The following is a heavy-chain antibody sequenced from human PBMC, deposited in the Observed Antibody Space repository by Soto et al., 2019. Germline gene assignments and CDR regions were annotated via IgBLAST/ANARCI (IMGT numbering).Heavy chain of an antibody. Sequence: QVQLQESGPGLVKPSETLSLTCTVSGGSISNYYWSWIRQPPGKGLEWIGYVHYSGSTTYNPSLTSRVTISADTSKNQFSLKLRSVTAADTAVYYCARRPSSSWYGAFDIWGQGTMVTVSS. CDR3: ARRPSSSWYGAFDI. D-gene: IGHD6-13*01. CDR2: VHYSGST. CDR1: GGSISNYY. V-gene: IGHV4-59*01. J-gene: IGHJ3*02.